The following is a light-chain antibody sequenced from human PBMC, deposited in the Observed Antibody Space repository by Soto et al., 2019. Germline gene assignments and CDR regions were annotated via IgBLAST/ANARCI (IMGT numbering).Light chain of an antibody. J-gene: IGLJ2*01. CDR2: EVS. Sequence: QSALTQPPSASGSPGQSVTIPCTGTSSDVGGYNYVSWYQQHPGKAPILMIYEVSKRPSGVPDRFSGSKSGNTASLTVSGLQDEDEADYYCSSYAGSNNFVFGGGTKLTVL. CDR1: SSDVGGYNY. CDR3: SSYAGSNNFV. V-gene: IGLV2-8*01.